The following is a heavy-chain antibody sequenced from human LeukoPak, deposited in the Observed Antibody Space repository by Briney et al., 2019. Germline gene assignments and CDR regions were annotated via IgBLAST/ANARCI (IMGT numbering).Heavy chain of an antibody. J-gene: IGHJ6*02. V-gene: IGHV1-46*01. CDR2: IHPSDTST. CDR1: GYTFTNDY. CDR3: ARVNYYYYGMDV. Sequence: ASVKVSCKTSGYTFTNDYLHWVRQAPGQGLEWMGIIHPSDTSTLYAQKFQGRVTLTRDTSTSTVYMELSSLRSEDTAEYYCARVNYYYYGMDVWGQGTTVTVSS.